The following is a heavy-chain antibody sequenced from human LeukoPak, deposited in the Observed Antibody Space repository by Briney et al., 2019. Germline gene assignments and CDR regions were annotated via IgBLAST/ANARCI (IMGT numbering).Heavy chain of an antibody. CDR3: ARQTYYYDSSGYYYEEYFHH. CDR2: IYYSGST. D-gene: IGHD3-22*01. CDR1: GGSISSSNYY. J-gene: IGHJ1*01. V-gene: IGHV4-39*01. Sequence: SETLSLTCTVSGGSISSSNYYWGWIRQPPGKGLEWIGSIYYSGSTYYNPSLKSRVTISVDTSRNQFSLKLSSVTAADTAVYYCARQTYYYDSSGYYYEEYFHHWGQGTLVTVSS.